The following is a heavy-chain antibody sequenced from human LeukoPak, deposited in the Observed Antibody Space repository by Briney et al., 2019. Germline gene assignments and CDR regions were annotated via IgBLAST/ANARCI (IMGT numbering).Heavy chain of an antibody. J-gene: IGHJ4*02. V-gene: IGHV3-74*01. CDR3: AKDTNLDFWSGEIDY. CDR1: GFTFSSYW. D-gene: IGHD3-3*01. Sequence: GGSLRLSCVASGFTFSSYWMHWVRQDPRKGLVWVSRINGDGRNINYADSVRGRFTISRDNAKNTLYLQMNSLRAEDTAVYYCAKDTNLDFWSGEIDYWGQGTLVTVSS. CDR2: INGDGRNI.